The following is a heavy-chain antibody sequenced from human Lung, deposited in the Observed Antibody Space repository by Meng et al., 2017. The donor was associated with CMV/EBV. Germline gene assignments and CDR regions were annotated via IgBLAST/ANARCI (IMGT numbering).Heavy chain of an antibody. J-gene: IGHJ4*02. V-gene: IGHV4-34*01. CDR2: IRHSGDIT. CDR1: GGSLSGYY. Sequence: SETLSLXXGIYGGSLSGYYWSWIRQTPGKGLGWVGEIRHSGDITNYNPSLKTRVTISIDTSKKQFSLKLGAVTAADTAVYYCARQYSSSYYSDYWGQGPLVTVSS. CDR3: ARQYSSSYYSDY. D-gene: IGHD6-6*01.